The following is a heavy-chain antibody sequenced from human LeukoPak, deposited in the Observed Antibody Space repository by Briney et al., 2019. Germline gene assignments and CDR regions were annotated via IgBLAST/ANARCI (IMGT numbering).Heavy chain of an antibody. CDR3: AKLMVRGAEPGP. CDR2: ISSSGSAI. J-gene: IGHJ5*02. Sequence: GGSLRLSCAASGFTFSDYYMSWIRQAPGKGLEWVSYISSSGSAIHYADSVKGRFTISRDNAKNSLYLQMNSLRAEDTAVYYCAKLMVRGAEPGPWGQGTLVTVSS. CDR1: GFTFSDYY. D-gene: IGHD3-10*01. V-gene: IGHV3-11*01.